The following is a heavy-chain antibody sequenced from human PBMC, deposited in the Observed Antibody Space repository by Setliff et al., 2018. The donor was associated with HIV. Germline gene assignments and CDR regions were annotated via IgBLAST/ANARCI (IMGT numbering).Heavy chain of an antibody. V-gene: IGHV4-34*11. J-gene: IGHJ1*01. CDR2: ISYSGST. CDR3: ARGCNGGSCLEYFQH. D-gene: IGHD2-15*01. Sequence: PSETLSLTCAVYGGSFSGYYWSWIRQPPGKGLEWIGFISYSGSTNYNPSLKSRVTISVDTSKNQSSLKLSSVTAADTAVYYCARGCNGGSCLEYFQHWGQGTLVTVSS. CDR1: GGSFSGYY.